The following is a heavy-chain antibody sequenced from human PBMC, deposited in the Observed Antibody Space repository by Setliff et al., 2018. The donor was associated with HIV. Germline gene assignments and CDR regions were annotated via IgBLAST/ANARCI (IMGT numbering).Heavy chain of an antibody. J-gene: IGHJ4*02. V-gene: IGHV1-46*01. CDR2: INPSGGST. Sequence: GASVKVSCKASGHTFTRYFMHCVRQAPGQGLEWLGMINPSGGSTWYAQKFQGRVTMTGDTSTNTLYMELSSLRSEDTAVYYCARGWEGGMDYWGQGTLVTVS. CDR1: GHTFTRYF. CDR3: ARGWEGGMDY. D-gene: IGHD1-26*01.